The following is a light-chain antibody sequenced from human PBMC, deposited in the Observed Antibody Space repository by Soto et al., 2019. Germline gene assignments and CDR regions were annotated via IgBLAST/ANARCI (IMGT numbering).Light chain of an antibody. Sequence: QSVLTQPASVSGSPGQSITISCTGTSSDVGGYNYVAWYQQHPGKVPRLMIYEVSNRPSGVSNRCSGSKSGSTASLTISGLQAEDEADYYCISYTSSSTSYVFGTGTKVTVL. J-gene: IGLJ1*01. CDR1: SSDVGGYNY. CDR3: ISYTSSSTSYV. CDR2: EVS. V-gene: IGLV2-14*01.